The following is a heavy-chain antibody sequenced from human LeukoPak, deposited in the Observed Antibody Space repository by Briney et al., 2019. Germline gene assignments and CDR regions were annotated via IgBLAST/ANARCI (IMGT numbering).Heavy chain of an antibody. CDR3: ARASGGDYGDPAFDY. V-gene: IGHV4-34*01. D-gene: IGHD4-17*01. CDR2: IYHSGST. Sequence: SETLSLTCAVYGGSFSGYYWSWIRQPPGKGLEWIGYIYHSGSTYYNPSLKSRVTISVDRSKNQFSLKLSSVTAADTAVYYCARASGGDYGDPAFDYWGQGTLVTVSS. J-gene: IGHJ4*02. CDR1: GGSFSGYY.